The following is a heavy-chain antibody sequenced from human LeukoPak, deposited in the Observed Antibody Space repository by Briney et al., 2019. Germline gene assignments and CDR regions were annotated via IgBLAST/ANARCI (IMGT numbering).Heavy chain of an antibody. CDR1: GFTFSSYA. CDR2: ISNDGRNK. CDR3: ARAADTATAFDF. D-gene: IGHD5-18*01. Sequence: GRSLRLSCAASGFTFSSYAIHWVRQAPGKGLEWVAVISNDGRNKYFADSVKGRFTVSRDNSKNTLYLQMNSLRADDTAVYYCARAADTATAFDFWGQGTLVTVSS. V-gene: IGHV3-30*04. J-gene: IGHJ4*02.